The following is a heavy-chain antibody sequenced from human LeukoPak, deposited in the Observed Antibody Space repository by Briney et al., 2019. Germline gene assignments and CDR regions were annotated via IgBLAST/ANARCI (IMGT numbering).Heavy chain of an antibody. Sequence: GASVKVSCKASGGTFSSYAISWVRQAPGQGLELMGRIIPIFGTANYAQKFQGRVTITTDESTSTAYMELSSLRSEDTAVYYCARDICDILTGYSPGYFDYWGQGTLVTVSS. CDR2: IIPIFGTA. CDR3: ARDICDILTGYSPGYFDY. D-gene: IGHD3-9*01. V-gene: IGHV1-69*05. CDR1: GGTFSSYA. J-gene: IGHJ4*02.